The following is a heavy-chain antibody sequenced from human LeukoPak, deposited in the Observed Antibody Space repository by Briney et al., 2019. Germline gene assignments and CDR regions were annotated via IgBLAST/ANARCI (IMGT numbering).Heavy chain of an antibody. CDR1: GGSISSSSYY. J-gene: IGHJ1*01. V-gene: IGHV4-39*07. Sequence: SETLSLTCTVSGGSISSSSYYWGWIRQPPGKGLEWIGSIYYSGSTYYNPSLKSRVTISGDTSKNQFSLILSSVTAADTAVYYCARGLRGNSWSQCFQHWGQGTLVTVSS. D-gene: IGHD6-13*01. CDR3: ARGLRGNSWSQCFQH. CDR2: IYYSGST.